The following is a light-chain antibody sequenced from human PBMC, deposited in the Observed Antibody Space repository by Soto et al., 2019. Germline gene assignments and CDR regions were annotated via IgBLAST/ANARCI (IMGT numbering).Light chain of an antibody. V-gene: IGKV1-5*03. CDR3: QHFNIYSWT. J-gene: IGKJ1*01. CDR2: RAS. CDR1: QTISNW. Sequence: DIQMTQSPSTLSASVGDRVTITCRASQTISNWLAWYQQKPGEAPKLLIYRASSLESGAPSRFSGSGSGTEFTLTISSLQPDDFATYYCQHFNIYSWTFGQGTK.